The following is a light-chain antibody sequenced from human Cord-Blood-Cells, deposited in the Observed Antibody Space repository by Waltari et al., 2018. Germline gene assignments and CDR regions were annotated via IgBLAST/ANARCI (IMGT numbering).Light chain of an antibody. J-gene: IGKJ1*01. CDR3: QQYYSTPRT. V-gene: IGKV4-1*01. CDR2: WAS. CDR1: QSVLYSSNNKNY. Sequence: EIVMTQSPDSLAVSLGARATINCKSSQSVLYSSNNKNYLAWYQQKPGQPPKLLIYWASTRESGVPDRFSGSGSGTDFTLTISSLQAEDVAVYYCQQYYSTPRTFGQGTKVEIK.